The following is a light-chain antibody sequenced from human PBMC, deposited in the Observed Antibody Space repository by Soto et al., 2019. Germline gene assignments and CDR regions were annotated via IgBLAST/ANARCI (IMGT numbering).Light chain of an antibody. CDR2: LTS. CDR1: QTVNSR. V-gene: IGKV3-11*01. J-gene: IGKJ1*01. CDR3: HQRQSWPRT. Sequence: EIVLTQSTCTLSWSAGERATLSWRASQTVNSRLAWYQHKPGQAPRLLIYLTSNRATGIPARFSGSGSGTDFTLTISSLEPEDFAVYYCHQRQSWPRTFGQGTKVE.